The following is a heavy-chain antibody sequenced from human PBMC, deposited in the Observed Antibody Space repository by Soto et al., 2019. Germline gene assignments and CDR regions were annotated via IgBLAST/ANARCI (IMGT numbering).Heavy chain of an antibody. D-gene: IGHD3-10*01. V-gene: IGHV3-74*01. Sequence: PWGSLRLSCAASGFTFSNYWMHWVRQAPGKGLVWVSRISSDGRSISYVDSVKGRFTVSRDNAKSTLYLQMDSLRAEDTAVYYCVRESSWVRDFWGQGTPVTVSS. J-gene: IGHJ4*02. CDR1: GFTFSNYW. CDR2: ISSDGRSI. CDR3: VRESSWVRDF.